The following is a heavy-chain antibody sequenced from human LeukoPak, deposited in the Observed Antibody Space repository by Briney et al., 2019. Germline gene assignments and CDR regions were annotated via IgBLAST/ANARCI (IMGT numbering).Heavy chain of an antibody. D-gene: IGHD6-13*01. V-gene: IGHV4-4*07. CDR1: GGSISRDY. Sequence: SETLSLTSTVSGGSISRDYGSWIPQPARQELEWIGRIYTSGSTNYNASLKSRVTMSVDTSKNQFSLKLSSVTAADTAVYYCARDGDSSSWSFFDYWGQGTLVTVSS. CDR2: IYTSGST. CDR3: ARDGDSSSWSFFDY. J-gene: IGHJ4*02.